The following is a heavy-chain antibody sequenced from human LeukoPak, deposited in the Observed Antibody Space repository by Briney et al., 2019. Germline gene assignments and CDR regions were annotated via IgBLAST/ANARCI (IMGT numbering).Heavy chain of an antibody. CDR3: ARQAAAGTEGYYYYGMDV. CDR1: GFTFRSYG. Sequence: GGTLRLFCAASGFTFRSYGMHWVSQAPGKGLEGGAVIWYDGSNKYYADSVQGRFTISRDNSKNTLYLQMNSLRAEDTAVYYCARQAAAGTEGYYYYGMDVWGKGTTVTVSS. V-gene: IGHV3-33*01. D-gene: IGHD6-13*01. CDR2: IWYDGSNK. J-gene: IGHJ6*04.